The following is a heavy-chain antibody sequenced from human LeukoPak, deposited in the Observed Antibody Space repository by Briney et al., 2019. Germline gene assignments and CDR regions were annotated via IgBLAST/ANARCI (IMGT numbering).Heavy chain of an antibody. CDR3: ARLDTAMVLYYYYYMDV. D-gene: IGHD5-18*01. V-gene: IGHV3-23*01. CDR1: GFTFSSYG. CDR2: ISGSGGST. J-gene: IGHJ6*03. Sequence: GGSLRLSCAASGFTFSSYGMSWVRQAPGKGLEWVSAISGSGGSTYYADSVKGRFTISRDNSKNTLYLQMNSLRAEDTAIYYCARLDTAMVLYYYYYMDVWGKGTTVTVSS.